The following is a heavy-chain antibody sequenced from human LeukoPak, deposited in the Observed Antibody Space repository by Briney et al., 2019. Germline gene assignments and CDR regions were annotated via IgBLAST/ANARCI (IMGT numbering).Heavy chain of an antibody. D-gene: IGHD3-10*01. CDR3: AKLGKTENHYGSGRFSYYYYMDV. J-gene: IGHJ6*03. CDR1: GFTFSSYI. V-gene: IGHV3-23*01. Sequence: GGSLRLSCAASGFTFSSYIMTWVRQAPGKGLEWVSTIINSDGTTYYADSVRGRFTISRDNYKNTLYLQMNSLRAEDTAVYYCAKLGKTENHYGSGRFSYYYYMDVWGKGTTVTISS. CDR2: IINSDGTT.